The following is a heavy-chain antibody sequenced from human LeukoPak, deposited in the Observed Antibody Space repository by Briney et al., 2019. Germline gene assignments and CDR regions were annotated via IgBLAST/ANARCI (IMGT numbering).Heavy chain of an antibody. CDR3: AKPLCSSTSCYPGRYFQH. D-gene: IGHD2-2*01. CDR2: ISDSGGGT. Sequence: PVGSLRLSCAASGLTFSNYAMTWVRQAPEKGLKWVSSISDSGGGTHYEDSVKGRFTISRDNSKNTLYLQMNSLRAEDTAVYYCAKPLCSSTSCYPGRYFQHWGQGTLVTVSS. J-gene: IGHJ1*01. CDR1: GLTFSNYA. V-gene: IGHV3-23*01.